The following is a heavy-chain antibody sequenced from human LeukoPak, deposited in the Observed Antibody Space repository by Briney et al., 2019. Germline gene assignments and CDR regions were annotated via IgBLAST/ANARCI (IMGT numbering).Heavy chain of an antibody. D-gene: IGHD4-23*01. CDR2: INHSGST. Sequence: AETLSLTCAVYGGSFSGYYWSWIRQPPGKGLEWIGEINHSGSTNYNPSLKSRVTISVDTSKNQFSLKLSSVTAADTAVYYCATRTYGGNSPFDYWGQGTLVTVSS. V-gene: IGHV4-34*01. CDR3: ATRTYGGNSPFDY. CDR1: GGSFSGYY. J-gene: IGHJ4*02.